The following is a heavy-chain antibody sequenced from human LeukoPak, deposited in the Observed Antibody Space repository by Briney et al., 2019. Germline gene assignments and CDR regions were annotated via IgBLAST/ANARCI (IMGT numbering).Heavy chain of an antibody. V-gene: IGHV3-7*01. CDR3: ARDVGHVDIVATVGYYFDY. D-gene: IGHD5-12*01. Sequence: PGGSLRLSCAASGFTFSSYAMSWVRQAPGKGLEWVANINQDGSKKYYVDSVKGRFTISRDNSKNTLYLQMNSLRAEDTAVYYCARDVGHVDIVATVGYYFDYWGQGTLVTVSS. CDR1: GFTFSSYA. CDR2: INQDGSKK. J-gene: IGHJ4*02.